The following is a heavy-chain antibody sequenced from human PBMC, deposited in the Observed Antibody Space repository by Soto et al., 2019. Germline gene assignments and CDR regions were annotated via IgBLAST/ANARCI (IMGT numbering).Heavy chain of an antibody. CDR3: ARDGCISTSCEGGYYYYGMDV. D-gene: IGHD2-2*01. J-gene: IGHJ6*02. CDR1: GGTFSSYA. CDR2: IIPIFGTA. V-gene: IGHV1-69*13. Sequence: SVKVSCKASGGTFSSYAISWVRQAPGQGLEWMGGIIPIFGTANYAQKFQGRVTITADESTSTAYMELSSLRSEDTAVYYCARDGCISTSCEGGYYYYGMDVWGQGTTVTVSS.